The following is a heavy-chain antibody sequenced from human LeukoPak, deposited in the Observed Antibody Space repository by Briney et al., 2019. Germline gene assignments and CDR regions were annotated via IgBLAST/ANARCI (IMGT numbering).Heavy chain of an antibody. D-gene: IGHD6-19*01. CDR3: ARQAVAGFDY. CDR2: ISYDGSNK. Sequence: GGSLRLSCAASGFTFSSYSMNWVRQAPGKGLEWVAVISYDGSNKYYADSVKGRFTISRDNSKNTLYLQMNSLRAEDTAVYYCARQAVAGFDYWGQGTLVTVSS. V-gene: IGHV3-30*03. CDR1: GFTFSSYS. J-gene: IGHJ4*02.